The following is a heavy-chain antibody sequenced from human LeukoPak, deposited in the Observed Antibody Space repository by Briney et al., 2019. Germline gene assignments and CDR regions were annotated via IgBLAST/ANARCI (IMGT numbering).Heavy chain of an antibody. CDR1: GYTFTSYD. CDR3: ARASYGSSDYEYFQH. J-gene: IGHJ1*01. D-gene: IGHD3-22*01. V-gene: IGHV1-2*02. CDR2: INPNSGGT. Sequence: ASVKVSCKASGYTFTSYDINWVRQATGQGLEWMGWINPNSGGTNYAQKFQGRVTMTRDTSISTAYMELSRLRSDDTAVYYCARASYGSSDYEYFQHWGQGTLVTVSS.